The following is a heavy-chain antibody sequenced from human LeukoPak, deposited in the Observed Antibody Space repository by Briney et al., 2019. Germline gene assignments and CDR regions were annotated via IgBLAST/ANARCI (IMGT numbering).Heavy chain of an antibody. CDR1: GGSISSSSYY. J-gene: IGHJ6*02. Sequence: SETLSLTCTVSGGSISSSSYYWGWIRQPPGKGLEWIGSIYYSGSTYYNLSLKSRVTISVDTSKNQFSLKLSSVTAADTAVYYCARERGQYQLYGMDVWGQGTTVTVSS. D-gene: IGHD2-2*01. V-gene: IGHV4-39*07. CDR2: IYYSGST. CDR3: ARERGQYQLYGMDV.